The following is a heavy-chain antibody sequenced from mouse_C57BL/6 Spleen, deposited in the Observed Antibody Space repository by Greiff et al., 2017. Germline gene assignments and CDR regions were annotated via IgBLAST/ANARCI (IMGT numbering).Heavy chain of an antibody. Sequence: VQLKESGEGLVKPGGSLKLSCAASGFTFSSYAMSWVRQTPEKRLEWVAYISSGGDYIYYADTVKGRFTISRDNARNTLYLQMSSLKSEDTAMYYCTRDPPYYYGSSYDYYAMDYWGQGTSVTVSS. CDR3: TRDPPYYYGSSYDYYAMDY. CDR2: ISSGGDYI. D-gene: IGHD1-1*01. CDR1: GFTFSSYA. V-gene: IGHV5-9-1*02. J-gene: IGHJ4*01.